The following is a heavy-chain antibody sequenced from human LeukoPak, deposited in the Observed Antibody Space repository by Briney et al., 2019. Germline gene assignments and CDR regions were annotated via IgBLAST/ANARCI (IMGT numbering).Heavy chain of an antibody. J-gene: IGHJ4*02. CDR3: AKRGVVIRVILVGFHKEAYYFDS. CDR1: GITLSNYG. CDR2: ISDSGGRT. V-gene: IGHV3-23*01. D-gene: IGHD3-22*01. Sequence: GSLRLSCAVSGITLSNYGMSWVRQAPGKGLEWVAGISDSGGRTKYADSVKGRFTISRDNSKNTLYLQMNSLRAEDTAVYFCAKRGVVIRVILVGFHKEAYYFDSWGQGALVTVSS.